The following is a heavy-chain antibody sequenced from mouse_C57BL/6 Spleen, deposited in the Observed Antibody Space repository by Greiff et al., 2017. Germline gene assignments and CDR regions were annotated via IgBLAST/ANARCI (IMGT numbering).Heavy chain of an antibody. CDR1: GYTFTDYE. V-gene: IGHV1-15*01. J-gene: IGHJ4*01. CDR3: TRPLITTVVALYYYAMDY. D-gene: IGHD1-1*01. Sequence: QVQLKESGAELVRPGASVTLSCKASGYTFTDYEMHWVKQTPVHGLEWIGAIDPETGGTAYNQKFKGKAILTADKSSSTAYMELRSLTSEDSAVYYCTRPLITTVVALYYYAMDYWGQGTSVTVSS. CDR2: IDPETGGT.